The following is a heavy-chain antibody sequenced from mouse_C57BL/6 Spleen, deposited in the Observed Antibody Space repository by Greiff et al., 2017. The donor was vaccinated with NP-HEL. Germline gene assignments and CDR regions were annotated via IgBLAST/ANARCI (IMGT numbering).Heavy chain of an antibody. V-gene: IGHV1-55*01. CDR1: GYTFTSYW. D-gene: IGHD2-1*01. Sequence: QVQLQQSGAELVKPGASVKMSCKASGYTFTSYWITWVKQRPGQGLEWIGDIYPGSGSTNYNEKFKSKATLTVDTSSSTAYMQLSSLTSEDSAVYYCAREDVGNDWFAYWGQGTLVTVSA. CDR3: AREDVGNDWFAY. CDR2: IYPGSGST. J-gene: IGHJ3*01.